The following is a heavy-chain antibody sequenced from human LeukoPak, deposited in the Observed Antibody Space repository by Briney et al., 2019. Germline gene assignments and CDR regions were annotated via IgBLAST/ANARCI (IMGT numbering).Heavy chain of an antibody. D-gene: IGHD3-9*01. CDR3: ARTPNYDILTGYLTQYYFDY. CDR1: GGSSSGHY. J-gene: IGHJ4*02. Sequence: PSETLSRTCTGAGGSSSGHYWSWIRQSPGQGREWRGYIYYSGNTADHPSLKSRITISVDTSTNQFSLKLSSVPAADTAVYYCARTPNYDILTGYLTQYYFDYWGQGTLVTVSS. V-gene: IGHV4-59*11. CDR2: IYYSGNT.